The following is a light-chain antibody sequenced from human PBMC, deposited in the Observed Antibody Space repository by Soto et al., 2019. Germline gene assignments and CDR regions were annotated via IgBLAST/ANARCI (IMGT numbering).Light chain of an antibody. CDR1: QSISTW. CDR2: SAS. V-gene: IGKV1-5*01. Sequence: DIQMTQSPSTLSASVGDRVTITCRASQSISTWLAWYHQKPGKAPKLLISSASSLESGVPSRFSGSGSGTEFSLAISSLQTDDFATYYCQQYNYYTYTFGEGTKLEIK. CDR3: QQYNYYTYT. J-gene: IGKJ2*01.